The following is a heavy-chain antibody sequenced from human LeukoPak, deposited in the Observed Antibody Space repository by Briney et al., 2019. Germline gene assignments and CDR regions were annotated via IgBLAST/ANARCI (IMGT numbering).Heavy chain of an antibody. V-gene: IGHV3-7*01. J-gene: IGHJ4*02. D-gene: IGHD3-9*01. CDR2: IKQDGSEK. CDR1: GFTFSSYW. CDR3: ARTLRSYDILTGYPYYFDY. Sequence: PGGSLRLSCAASGFTFSSYWMSWVRQAPGKGLEWVANIKQDGSEKYYVDSVKGRFTISRDNAKNSLYLQMNSLRAEDTAVYYCARTLRSYDILTGYPYYFDYWGQGTLVTVSS.